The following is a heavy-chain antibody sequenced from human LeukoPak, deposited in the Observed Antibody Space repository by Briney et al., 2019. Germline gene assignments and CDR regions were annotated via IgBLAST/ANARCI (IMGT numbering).Heavy chain of an antibody. V-gene: IGHV4-38-2*02. CDR2: IYHSGRT. CDR3: ARVGTGGYSYGTSRWYFDL. J-gene: IGHJ2*01. Sequence: SETLSLTCTVSSYSISSGYYWGWIRQPPGKGLEWIGSIYHSGRTYYNPSLKSRVTISVDTSKNQFSLKLSSVTAADTAVCYCARVGTGGYSYGTSRWYFDLWGRGTLVTVSS. D-gene: IGHD5-18*01. CDR1: SYSISSGYY.